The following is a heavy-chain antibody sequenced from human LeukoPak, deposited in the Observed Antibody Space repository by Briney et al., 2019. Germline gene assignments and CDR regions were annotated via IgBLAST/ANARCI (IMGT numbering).Heavy chain of an antibody. CDR2: ITSSGTNM. CDR3: ARDYYASGSYNSWASDI. J-gene: IGHJ3*02. CDR1: GFTLSSYK. D-gene: IGHD3-10*01. V-gene: IGHV3-48*03. Sequence: PGGSLRLSCTASGFTLSSYKMKWVRQAPGKGLEWVSYITSSGTNMYYADSVKGRFTISRDHAKNSLYLQMNSLRAEDTGVYYCARDYYASGSYNSWASDIWGQGTMVTVS.